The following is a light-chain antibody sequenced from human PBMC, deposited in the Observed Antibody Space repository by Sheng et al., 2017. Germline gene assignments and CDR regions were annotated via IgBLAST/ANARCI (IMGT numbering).Light chain of an antibody. CDR3: KQYKSYWT. Sequence: DIQMTQSPSTLSASVGDRVTITCRASQSIDDWVAWYQQKPGRAPKSLIYKASSLKSGVPSRFSDSGSGTEFTLTISSLQPDDFATYYCKQYKSYWTFGPGTKVEIK. J-gene: IGKJ1*01. CDR2: KAS. CDR1: QSIDDW. V-gene: IGKV1-5*03.